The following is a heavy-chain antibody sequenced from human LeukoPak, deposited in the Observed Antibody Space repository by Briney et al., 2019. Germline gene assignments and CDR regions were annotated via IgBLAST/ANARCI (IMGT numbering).Heavy chain of an antibody. CDR3: AGSINYYDSSGYPLPLDY. CDR1: GYSFTSYW. J-gene: IGHJ4*02. CDR2: IYPGDSDA. Sequence: GESLKISCKGSGYSFTSYWIGWVRQMPGKGLEWMGIIYPGDSDARYGPSFQGQVTISADKSISTAYLQWSSLKASDTAMYYCAGSINYYDSSGYPLPLDYWGQGTLVTVSS. D-gene: IGHD3-22*01. V-gene: IGHV5-51*01.